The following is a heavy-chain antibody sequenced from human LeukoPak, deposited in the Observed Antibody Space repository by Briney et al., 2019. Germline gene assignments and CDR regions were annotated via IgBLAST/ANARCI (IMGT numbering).Heavy chain of an antibody. Sequence: ASVKVSCKASGYTFTSYDINWVRQATGQGLEWMGWMNPNSGNTGYAQKFQGRVTITRNTSISTAYMELSSLRSEGMAVYYCARVFGGSYGDAFDIWGQGTMVTVSS. CDR2: MNPNSGNT. CDR3: ARVFGGSYGDAFDI. J-gene: IGHJ3*02. D-gene: IGHD1-26*01. CDR1: GYTFTSYD. V-gene: IGHV1-8*03.